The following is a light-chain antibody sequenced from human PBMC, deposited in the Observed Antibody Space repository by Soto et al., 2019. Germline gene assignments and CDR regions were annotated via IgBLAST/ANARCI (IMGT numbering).Light chain of an antibody. CDR3: QQYNNWPPDRT. V-gene: IGKV3-15*01. J-gene: IGKJ1*01. Sequence: EMVMPQSPAPLSVSPGERATLSCRASPSVSSNLAWYQQKPGQAPRLLIYGASTRATGIPARFSGSGSGTEFTLTISSLQSEDFAIYFCQQYNNWPPDRTFGQGTKVEI. CDR1: PSVSSN. CDR2: GAS.